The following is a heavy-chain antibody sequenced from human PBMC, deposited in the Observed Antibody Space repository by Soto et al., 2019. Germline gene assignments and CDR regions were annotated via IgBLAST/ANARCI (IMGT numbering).Heavy chain of an antibody. CDR2: ISSSSSYI. CDR3: ARDSRIWFGDPYGMDV. Sequence: EVQLVESGGGLVKPGGPLRLSCAASGFTFSSYSMNWVRQAPGKGLEWVSSISSSSSYIYYADSVKGRFTISRDNAKNSLYLQMNSLRAEDTAVYYCARDSRIWFGDPYGMDVWGQGTTVTVSS. CDR1: GFTFSSYS. D-gene: IGHD3-10*01. V-gene: IGHV3-21*01. J-gene: IGHJ6*02.